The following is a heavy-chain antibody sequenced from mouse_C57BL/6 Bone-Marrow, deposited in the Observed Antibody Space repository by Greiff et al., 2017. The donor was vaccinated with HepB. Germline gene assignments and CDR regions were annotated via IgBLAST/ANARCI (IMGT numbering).Heavy chain of an antibody. Sequence: QVQLQQSGPGLVAPSQSLSITCTVSGFSLTSYAISWVRQPPGKGLEWLGVIWTGGGTNYNSALKSRLSISKDNSKSQVFLKMNSLQTDDTARYYCARYYYGSSYDYAMDYWGQGTSVTVSS. CDR1: GFSLTSYA. V-gene: IGHV2-9-1*01. J-gene: IGHJ4*01. CDR2: IWTGGGT. D-gene: IGHD1-1*01. CDR3: ARYYYGSSYDYAMDY.